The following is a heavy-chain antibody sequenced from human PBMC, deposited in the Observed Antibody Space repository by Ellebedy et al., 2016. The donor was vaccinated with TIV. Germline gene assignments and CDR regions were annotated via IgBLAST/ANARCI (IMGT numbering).Heavy chain of an antibody. CDR1: GFTFSNYW. V-gene: IGHV3-11*01. D-gene: IGHD1-26*01. CDR2: IGESGRNT. CDR3: AKENRTGSGAGFDV. Sequence: GESLKISCAVSGFTFSNYWMSWARQAPGKGLEWVSHIGESGRNTNYADYVKGRFTISRDNAKNSLFLQMNTLRADDTAVYYCAKENRTGSGAGFDVWGQGTMVTVSS. J-gene: IGHJ3*01.